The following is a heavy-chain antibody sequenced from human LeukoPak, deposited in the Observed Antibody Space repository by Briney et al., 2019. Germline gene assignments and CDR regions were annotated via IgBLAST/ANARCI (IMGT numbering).Heavy chain of an antibody. J-gene: IGHJ4*02. D-gene: IGHD3/OR15-3a*01. V-gene: IGHV3-21*01. CDR3: ARDRWEDWLPYY. Sequence: GGSLRLSCAASGFTFSSYSMIWVSQAPGKGLEWVSSISGSSTNIYYADSLKGRFTISRDNAANSVFLQMNALKAEDTAVYYCARDRWEDWLPYYWGQGALVTVSS. CDR2: ISGSSTNI. CDR1: GFTFSSYS.